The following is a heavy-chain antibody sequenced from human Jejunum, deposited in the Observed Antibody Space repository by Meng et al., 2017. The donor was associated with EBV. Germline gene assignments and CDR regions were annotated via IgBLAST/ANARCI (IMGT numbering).Heavy chain of an antibody. CDR1: GFTFSSYW. Sequence: EGALVEFGGALVKPGGSLRLSCAASGFTFSSYWMHWVRQAPGKGLVWVSRINEDGRITTYADSVKGRFTISRDNTKNTLYLQMNSLRAEDTAVYFCSRDLVGSADDWGQGTLVTVSS. J-gene: IGHJ4*02. D-gene: IGHD6-25*01. V-gene: IGHV3-74*01. CDR2: INEDGRIT. CDR3: SRDLVGSADD.